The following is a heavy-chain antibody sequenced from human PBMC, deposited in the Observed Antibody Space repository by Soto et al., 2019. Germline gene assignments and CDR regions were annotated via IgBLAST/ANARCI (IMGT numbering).Heavy chain of an antibody. Sequence: ASVKVSCKASGYTFTSYGISWVRQAPGQGLEWMGWISAYNGNTNYAQKLQGRVTMTTDTSTSTAYMELRSLRSDDTAVYYCARVIAAAGTWWFDPWGQGTLVPVSS. CDR2: ISAYNGNT. D-gene: IGHD6-13*01. V-gene: IGHV1-18*01. J-gene: IGHJ5*02. CDR1: GYTFTSYG. CDR3: ARVIAAAGTWWFDP.